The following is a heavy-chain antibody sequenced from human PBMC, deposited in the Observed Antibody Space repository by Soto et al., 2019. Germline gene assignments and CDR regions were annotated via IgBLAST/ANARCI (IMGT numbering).Heavy chain of an antibody. V-gene: IGHV3-11*04. D-gene: IGHD5-12*01. CDR1: EVTFIDYA. CDR3: VRYFSYTLCNGVATQTFDY. J-gene: IGHJ4*02. CDR2: ISSSGSSV. Sequence: SMRLPYAASEVTFIDYAVRWVRQTPGTGLEWVSCISSSGSSVYYAGSVKGRFTISRDNSRNSLYLQMNSLRDEDTALYYCVRYFSYTLCNGVATQTFDYWGQRALVSVPS.